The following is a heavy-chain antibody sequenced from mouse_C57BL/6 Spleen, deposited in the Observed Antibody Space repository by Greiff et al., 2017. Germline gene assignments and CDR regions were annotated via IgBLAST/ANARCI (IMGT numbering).Heavy chain of an antibody. CDR1: GYTFTRYW. Sequence: QVQLQQPGAELVRPGSSVKLSCKASGYTFTRYWVRWGKQRPIQGLEWIGNIDPSDSETHYNQKFKDKATLTVDKSSSTAYMQLSSLTSEDSAVYYGARGEDYSRNYAMDYCCQVTSVTGCS. V-gene: IGHV1-52*01. CDR2: IDPSDSET. CDR3: ARGEDYSRNYAMDY. J-gene: IGHJ4*01. D-gene: IGHD1-1*01.